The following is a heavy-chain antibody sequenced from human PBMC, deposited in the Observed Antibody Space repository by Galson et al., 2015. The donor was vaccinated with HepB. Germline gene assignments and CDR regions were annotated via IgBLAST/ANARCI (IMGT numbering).Heavy chain of an antibody. Sequence: SVKVSCKASGYTFTSYGIGWVRQAPGQGLEWMGWISAYNGNTNYAQKLQGRVTMTTDTSTSTAYMELRSLRSDDTAVYYCARPGYYYDSSGSFDYWGQGTLVTVSS. D-gene: IGHD3-22*01. CDR3: ARPGYYYDSSGSFDY. CDR2: ISAYNGNT. V-gene: IGHV1-18*01. CDR1: GYTFTSYG. J-gene: IGHJ4*02.